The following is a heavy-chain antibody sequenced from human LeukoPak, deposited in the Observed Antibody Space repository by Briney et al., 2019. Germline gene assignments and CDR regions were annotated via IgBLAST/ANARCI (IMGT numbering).Heavy chain of an antibody. V-gene: IGHV3-21*01. D-gene: IGHD4-17*01. CDR2: ISSSSSYI. Sequence: GGSLRLSCAASGFTFSSYSMNWVRQAPGKGLEWVSSISSSSSYIYYADSVKGRFTISRDNAKNSLYLQMNSLRAEDTAVHYCARAGIDYGDYAGAFDIWGQGTMVTVSS. CDR1: GFTFSSYS. CDR3: ARAGIDYGDYAGAFDI. J-gene: IGHJ3*02.